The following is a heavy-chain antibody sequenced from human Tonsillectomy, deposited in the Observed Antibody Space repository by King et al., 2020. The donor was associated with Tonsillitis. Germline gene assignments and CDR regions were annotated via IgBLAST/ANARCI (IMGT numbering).Heavy chain of an antibody. D-gene: IGHD3-3*01. V-gene: IGHV4-39*01. CDR3: ARQGYDFWSGYLGWFDP. J-gene: IGHJ5*02. CDR1: GGSISSSSYY. Sequence: QLQESGPGLVKPSETLSLTCTVSGGSISSSSYYWGWIRQPPGKGLEWIGSIYYSGSTYYNPSLKSRVTISVDTSKNQFSLKRSSVTAADTAVYYCARQGYDFWSGYLGWFDPWGQGTLVTVSS. CDR2: IYYSGST.